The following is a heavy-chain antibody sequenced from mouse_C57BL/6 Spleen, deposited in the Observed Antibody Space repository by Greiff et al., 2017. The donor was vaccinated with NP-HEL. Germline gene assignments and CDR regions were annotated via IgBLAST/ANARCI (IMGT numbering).Heavy chain of an antibody. D-gene: IGHD2-4*01. CDR2: IDPENGDT. Sequence: VQLQQSGAELVRPGASVKLSCTASGFNIKDDYMHWVKQRPEQGLEWIGWIDPENGDTEYASKFQGKATLTADTSSNTAYLQLSSLTTEDAAVYYGTTGDYDDYAMDYWGQGTSVTVSS. CDR1: GFNIKDDY. V-gene: IGHV14-4*01. J-gene: IGHJ4*01. CDR3: TTGDYDDYAMDY.